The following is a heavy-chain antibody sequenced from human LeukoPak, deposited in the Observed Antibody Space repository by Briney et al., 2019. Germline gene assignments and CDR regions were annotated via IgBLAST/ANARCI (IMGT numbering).Heavy chain of an antibody. V-gene: IGHV1-69*15. J-gene: IGHJ5*02. CDR1: GGTFSSYA. Sequence: SVKVSCKASGGTFSSYAISWVRQAPGQGLEWMGRIIPIFGTANYAQKFQGRVTITADESTSTAYMELSSLRSKDTAVYYCARVIGSGWYNWFDPWGQGTLVTVSS. CDR2: IIPIFGTA. D-gene: IGHD6-19*01. CDR3: ARVIGSGWYNWFDP.